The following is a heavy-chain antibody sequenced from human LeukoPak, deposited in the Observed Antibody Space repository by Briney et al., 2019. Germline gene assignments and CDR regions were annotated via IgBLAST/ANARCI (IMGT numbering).Heavy chain of an antibody. J-gene: IGHJ4*02. CDR1: GASISDSW. V-gene: IGHV4-59*01. CDR3: ARTGTNGGY. CDR2: IHYTGST. D-gene: IGHD1-7*01. Sequence: PSETLSLTCAVSGASISDSWWSWIRQPPGKGLEWIGYIHYTGSTVYNPSLKSRVTISVDTSKNHFSLELTSVTAADTAVYYCARTGTNGGYWGQGTLVTVSS.